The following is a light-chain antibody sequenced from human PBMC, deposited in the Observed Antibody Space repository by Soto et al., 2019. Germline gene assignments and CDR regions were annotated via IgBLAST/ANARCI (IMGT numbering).Light chain of an antibody. CDR2: EAS. CDR3: KQYNNWPLT. CDR1: QSVNSN. Sequence: EIVMTQSPATLSVSPGERATLSCRASQSVNSNLAWYQQKRGQAPRLLIYEASSRATGIPARFSASGSGTEFTLTISSLQTEDFAFYYCKQYNNWPLTFGGGTNVEIK. J-gene: IGKJ4*01. V-gene: IGKV3-15*01.